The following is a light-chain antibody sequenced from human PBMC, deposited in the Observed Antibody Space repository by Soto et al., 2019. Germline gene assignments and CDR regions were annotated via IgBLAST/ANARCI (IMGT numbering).Light chain of an antibody. CDR3: QSYDSSVSGYV. CDR1: SSNIGAGYD. CDR2: GNS. Sequence: QSVLTQPPSVSGAPGQRVTISCTGSSSNIGAGYDVHWYQQLPGTAPKLLIYGNSNRPSGVPDRFSGSKSGTSASLAITGLDAEDDADYYCQSYDSSVSGYVFGTGTKVTVL. V-gene: IGLV1-40*01. J-gene: IGLJ1*01.